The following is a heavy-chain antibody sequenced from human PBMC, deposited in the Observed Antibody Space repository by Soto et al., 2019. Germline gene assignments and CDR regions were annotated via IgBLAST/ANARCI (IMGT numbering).Heavy chain of an antibody. V-gene: IGHV4-34*01. Sequence: PSETLSLTCAVYGGSFSGYYWSRIRHPPGKGLEWIGEINHSGSTNYNPSLKSRVTISVDTSKNQFSLKLSSVTAAGTAVYYCARGAYDSSGYYHLWGQGTLVTVSS. J-gene: IGHJ5*02. CDR1: GGSFSGYY. CDR2: INHSGST. D-gene: IGHD3-22*01. CDR3: ARGAYDSSGYYHL.